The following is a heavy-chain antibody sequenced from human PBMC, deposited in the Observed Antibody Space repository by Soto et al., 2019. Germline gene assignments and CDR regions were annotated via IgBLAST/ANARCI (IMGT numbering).Heavy chain of an antibody. CDR1: GFTFSSYA. D-gene: IGHD3-3*01. Sequence: GGSLRLSCAASGFTFSSYAMSWVRQAPGKGLEWVSAISGSGGSTYYADSVKGRFTISRDNSKNTQYLQMNSLRAEDTAVYDCAKGDYDFWGGYYGLCYFDYWGQGTLVTVSS. V-gene: IGHV3-23*01. CDR3: AKGDYDFWGGYYGLCYFDY. J-gene: IGHJ4*02. CDR2: ISGSGGST.